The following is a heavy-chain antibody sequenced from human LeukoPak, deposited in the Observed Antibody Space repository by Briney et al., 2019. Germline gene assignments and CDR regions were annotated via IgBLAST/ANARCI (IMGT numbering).Heavy chain of an antibody. CDR3: ARAGGSYAVDY. J-gene: IGHJ4*02. CDR2: IYYSGST. Sequence: SETLSLTCTVSGGSISSGDYYWSWIRQPPGKGLEWIGYIYYSGSTYYNPSLKSRVTVSVDTSKNQFSLKLSSVTAADTAVYYCARAGGSYAVDYWGQGTLVTVSS. V-gene: IGHV4-30-4*01. CDR1: GGSISSGDYY. D-gene: IGHD2-2*01.